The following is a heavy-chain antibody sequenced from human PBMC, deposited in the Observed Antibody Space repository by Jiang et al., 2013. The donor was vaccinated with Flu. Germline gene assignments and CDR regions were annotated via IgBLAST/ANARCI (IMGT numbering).Heavy chain of an antibody. Sequence: GLVKSSETLSLTCTVSGGSISSASYYWGWIRQPPGKGLEWIGSIYYSGTTTYYNPSLKSRVTMSVDTSRNQFSLKLSSVTAADTAVYYCARQGRSGVHYHYYMDVWGKGTTVTVSS. J-gene: IGHJ6*03. V-gene: IGHV4-39*01. CDR1: GGSISSASYY. D-gene: IGHD3-10*01. CDR3: ARQGRSGVHYHYYMDV. CDR2: IYYSGTTT.